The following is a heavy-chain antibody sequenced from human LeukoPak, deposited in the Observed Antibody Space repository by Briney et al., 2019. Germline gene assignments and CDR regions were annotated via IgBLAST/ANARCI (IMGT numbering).Heavy chain of an antibody. J-gene: IGHJ4*02. D-gene: IGHD5-12*01. CDR1: GGSISSSSYY. Sequence: SETLSLTCTVSGGSISSSSYYWGWIRQPPGKGLEWIGSIYYSGSTHHNPSLKSRVTISVDTSKNQFSLKLSSVTAADTAVYYCASLSPTRGYSGYEPRAFDYWGQGTLVTVSS. CDR3: ASLSPTRGYSGYEPRAFDY. CDR2: IYYSGST. V-gene: IGHV4-39*01.